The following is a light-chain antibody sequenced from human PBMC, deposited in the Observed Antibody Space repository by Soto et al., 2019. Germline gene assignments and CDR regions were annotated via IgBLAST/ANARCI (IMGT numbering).Light chain of an antibody. V-gene: IGLV2-14*01. CDR2: EVS. Sequence: QSALTQPASVSGSPGQSITISCTGTSSDVGGYNYVSWYQQHPGKAPKLMIYEVSNRPSGVSNRFSGSKSGTTASLTISGLQAEDEADYYCSSYRSGSTPYVFGTGTKVTVL. J-gene: IGLJ1*01. CDR3: SSYRSGSTPYV. CDR1: SSDVGGYNY.